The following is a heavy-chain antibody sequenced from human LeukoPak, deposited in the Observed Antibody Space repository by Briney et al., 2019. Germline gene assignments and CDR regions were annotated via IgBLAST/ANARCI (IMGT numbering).Heavy chain of an antibody. CDR1: GGSISSYY. CDR2: IYYSGST. J-gene: IGHJ6*03. V-gene: IGHV4-59*01. CDR3: ARVTRTYFYYYYMDV. Sequence: SETLSLTCTVSGGSISSYYWSWIRQPPGKGLEWIGYIYYSGSTNYNPSLKSRVTISVDTSKNQFSLKLSSLTAADTAVYYCARVTRTYFYYYYMDVWGKGTTVTVSS.